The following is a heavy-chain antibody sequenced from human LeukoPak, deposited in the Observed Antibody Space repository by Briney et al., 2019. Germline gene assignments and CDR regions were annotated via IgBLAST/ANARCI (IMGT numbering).Heavy chain of an antibody. CDR1: GFTFSSYA. V-gene: IGHV3-23*01. CDR3: AKAGYACRSTSCFSNYYMDV. J-gene: IGHJ6*03. Sequence: PGGSLRLSCAASGFTFSSYAMTWVRQAPGKGLEWVSAINHNGASTYYADSVKGRFTISRDNSKNTLYLQMNSLRAEDTAVYYCAKAGYACRSTSCFSNYYMDVWGKGTTVTVSS. CDR2: INHNGAST. D-gene: IGHD2-2*01.